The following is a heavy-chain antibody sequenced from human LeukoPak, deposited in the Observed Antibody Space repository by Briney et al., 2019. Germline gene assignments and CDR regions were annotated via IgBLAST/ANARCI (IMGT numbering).Heavy chain of an antibody. CDR3: ARVGELMVYAPHGPDDAFDI. CDR1: RYSISSHYY. D-gene: IGHD2-8*01. CDR2: IYRSGST. J-gene: IGHJ3*02. Sequence: SETLSLTCTVSRYSISSHYYWGWIRQPPGEGLEWIGTIYRSGSTYYNPSLKSRVTISIDTSKNQFSLKLSSVTAADTAVYYCARVGELMVYAPHGPDDAFDIWGQGTMVTVSS. V-gene: IGHV4-38-2*02.